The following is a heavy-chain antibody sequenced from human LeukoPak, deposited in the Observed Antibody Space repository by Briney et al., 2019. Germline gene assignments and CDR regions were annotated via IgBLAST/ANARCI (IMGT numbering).Heavy chain of an antibody. V-gene: IGHV4-61*02. CDR2: IYTSGST. Sequence: SETLSLTCTVSGGSISSGSYYWSWIRQPAGKGLEWIGRIYTSGSTNYNPSLKSRVTVSVDTSKNQFSLKLSSVTAADTAVYYCARAMVADAFDIWGQGTMVTVSS. CDR3: ARAMVADAFDI. J-gene: IGHJ3*02. CDR1: GGSISSGSYY. D-gene: IGHD2-15*01.